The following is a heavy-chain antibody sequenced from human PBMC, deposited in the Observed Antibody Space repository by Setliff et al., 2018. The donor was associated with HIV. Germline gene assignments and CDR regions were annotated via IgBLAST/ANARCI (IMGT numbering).Heavy chain of an antibody. CDR3: ARGRYNSRIDV. Sequence: ASVKVSCKASGYTFSTYDFNWVRQAAGQGLEWMGWMSPKNNGSGFAQKFQARLTMTWNTSTNTAYMEMRSLTSDDTAVYYCARGRYNSRIDVWGQGTTVTVSS. V-gene: IGHV1-8*01. CDR1: GYTFSTYD. J-gene: IGHJ6*02. CDR2: MSPKNNGS. D-gene: IGHD5-18*01.